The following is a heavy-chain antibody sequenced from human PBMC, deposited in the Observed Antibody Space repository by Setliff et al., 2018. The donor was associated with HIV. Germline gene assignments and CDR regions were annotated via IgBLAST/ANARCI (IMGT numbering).Heavy chain of an antibody. V-gene: IGHV3-21*01. Sequence: PGGSLRLSCAASGFTFSSYVMTWVRQAPGKGLEWVSSISSGSYIFYADSVKGRFTISRDTSKNTLFLQMNSLRAEDTAVYYCARDLHRLYSNSGGGFDHWGQGALVTVSS. D-gene: IGHD6-6*01. CDR2: ISSGSYI. CDR3: ARDLHRLYSNSGGGFDH. J-gene: IGHJ4*02. CDR1: GFTFSSYV.